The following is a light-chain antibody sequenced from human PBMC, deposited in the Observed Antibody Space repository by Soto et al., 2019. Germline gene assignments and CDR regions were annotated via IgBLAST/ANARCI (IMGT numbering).Light chain of an antibody. J-gene: IGLJ1*01. CDR2: DVN. CDR3: SSYTTGSAEV. Sequence: QSALTQPASVSGSPGQSIAMSCTGTSSDVGAYAFVSWYQQHPGKAPKLLIYDVNNRTSGISSRFSGAKSVNTASLTLSGLQAEDEAEYYCSSYTTGSAEVFGTGTKLTVL. CDR1: SSDVGAYAF. V-gene: IGLV2-14*03.